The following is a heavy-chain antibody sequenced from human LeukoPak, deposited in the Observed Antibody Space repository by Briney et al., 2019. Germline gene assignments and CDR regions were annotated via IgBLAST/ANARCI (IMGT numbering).Heavy chain of an antibody. CDR2: LSAYNGNT. V-gene: IGHV1-18*01. Sequence: GASVKVSCKASGYTFTSYGISWVRQAPGQGLEWMGWLSAYNGNTNYAQKLQGRVTMTTDTSTSTAYMELRSLRSDDTAVYYCARDHCSSTSCYIWFDPWGQGTLVTVSS. CDR1: GYTFTSYG. J-gene: IGHJ5*02. D-gene: IGHD2-2*02. CDR3: ARDHCSSTSCYIWFDP.